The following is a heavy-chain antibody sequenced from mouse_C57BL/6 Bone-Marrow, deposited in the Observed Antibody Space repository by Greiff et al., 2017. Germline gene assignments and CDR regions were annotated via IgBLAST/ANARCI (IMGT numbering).Heavy chain of an antibody. D-gene: IGHD2-4*01. V-gene: IGHV5-6*01. CDR3: ARLGLRQFAY. CDR2: ISSGGSYT. Sequence: EVKVVESGGDLVKPGGSLKLSCAASGFPFSSYGMSWVRQTPDKRLEWVATISSGGSYTYYPDSVKGRFTISRDNAKNTLYLQMSSLKSEDTAMYYCARLGLRQFAYWGQGTLVTVSA. CDR1: GFPFSSYG. J-gene: IGHJ3*01.